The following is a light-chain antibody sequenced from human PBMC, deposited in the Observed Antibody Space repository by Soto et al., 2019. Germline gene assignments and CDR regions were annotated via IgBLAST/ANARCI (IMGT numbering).Light chain of an antibody. CDR3: QQYYSTPCT. CDR1: QSVLYSSNNKNY. V-gene: IGKV4-1*01. J-gene: IGKJ2*02. Sequence: DIVMTQSPDSLAVSLGERATINCKSSQSVLYSSNNKNYLAWYQQKPGQPPKLLIYWASTRDSGVPDRFSGGGSGTDFTLTISSLQAEDVAVYDCQQYYSTPCTFGQGTKLEIK. CDR2: WAS.